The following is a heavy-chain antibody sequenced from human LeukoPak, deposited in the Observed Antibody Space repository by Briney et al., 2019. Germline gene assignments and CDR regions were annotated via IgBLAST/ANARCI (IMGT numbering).Heavy chain of an antibody. CDR1: GYTFAGHF. D-gene: IGHD3-3*01. CDR2: IDPRSGGT. CDR3: ARVAISAVINAWFDP. J-gene: IGHJ5*02. V-gene: IGHV1-2*02. Sequence: GASVKVSCKASGYTFAGHFIHWIRQAPGQGLEWMGGIDPRSGGTDYAQKFQGRITMSRDTSVNAVYVELSRLKYDDTAIYYCARVAISAVINAWFDPWGQGTLVSVFS.